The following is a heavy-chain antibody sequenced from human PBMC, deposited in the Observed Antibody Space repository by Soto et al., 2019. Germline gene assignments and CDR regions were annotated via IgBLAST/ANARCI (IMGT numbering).Heavy chain of an antibody. CDR2: INAGNWNI. V-gene: IGHV1-3*01. D-gene: IGHD4-17*01. Sequence: ASVKVSCKASGYTFSNFAMHWVRQAPGQRLEWMGWINAGNWNIKYSQKFQGRVTITRDTSASTAYMELSSLRSEDTAVYYCASPPTTGNYYYYGMDVWGQGTTVTVSS. J-gene: IGHJ6*02. CDR1: GYTFSNFA. CDR3: ASPPTTGNYYYYGMDV.